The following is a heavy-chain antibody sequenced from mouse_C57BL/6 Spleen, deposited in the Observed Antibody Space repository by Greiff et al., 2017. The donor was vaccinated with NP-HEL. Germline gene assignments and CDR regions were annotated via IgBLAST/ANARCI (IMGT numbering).Heavy chain of an antibody. CDR2: IDPSDSYT. D-gene: IGHD2-5*01. J-gene: IGHJ4*01. Sequence: QVQLQQPGAELVKPGASVKLSCKASGYTFTSYWMQWVKQRPGQGLAWIGEIDPSDSYTNYNQKFKGKATLTVDTSSSAAYMQLSSLTSEDSAVYYCARGRDYSNYRGYYAMDYWGQGTSVTVSS. CDR1: GYTFTSYW. V-gene: IGHV1-50*01. CDR3: ARGRDYSNYRGYYAMDY.